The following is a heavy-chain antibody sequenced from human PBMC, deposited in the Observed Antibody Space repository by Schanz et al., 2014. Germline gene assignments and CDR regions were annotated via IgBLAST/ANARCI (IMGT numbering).Heavy chain of an antibody. Sequence: QVPLVESGGGVVQPGRSLRLSCAASEITLSGYGLHWVRQAPGKGLEWVGFISFDGRNTGYAHSVKGRFTISRDNSKNTVNLQMNSLRAEDTAVYYCAKEKEEVAADGSFFDYWGQGTLVTVSS. J-gene: IGHJ4*02. CDR1: EITLSGYG. CDR2: ISFDGRNT. D-gene: IGHD6-13*01. CDR3: AKEKEEVAADGSFFDY. V-gene: IGHV3-30*18.